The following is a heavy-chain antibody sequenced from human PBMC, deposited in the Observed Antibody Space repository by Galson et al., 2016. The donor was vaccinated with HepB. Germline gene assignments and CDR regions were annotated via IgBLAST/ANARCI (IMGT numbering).Heavy chain of an antibody. Sequence: SLRLSCAASGFNFNIYWMHWVRQAPGKGLVWVSRIDTHGSRISYPDSVKGRFTISRDNAKKTLYLQMNGLRAEDSAVYYCARDDGSGYSLDYRGRGTLVTVSS. J-gene: IGHJ4*02. V-gene: IGHV3-74*01. CDR2: IDTHGSRI. D-gene: IGHD5-18*01. CDR3: ARDDGSGYSLDY. CDR1: GFNFNIYW.